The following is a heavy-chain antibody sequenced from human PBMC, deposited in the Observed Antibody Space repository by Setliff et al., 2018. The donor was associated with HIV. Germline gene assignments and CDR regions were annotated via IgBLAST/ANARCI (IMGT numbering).Heavy chain of an antibody. CDR3: ARQLSNSLDH. V-gene: IGHV1-2*02. D-gene: IGHD6-6*01. CDR2: ISPQNGDR. CDR1: GYIFTDYF. Sequence: ASVKVSCKASGYIFTDYFIHWVRQAPGQGLEWMGWISPQNGDRKIPQGFRDRVTMTSDTSISTAYMELTGLTSYDTAVYFCARQLSNSLDHWGQGTPVTVSS. J-gene: IGHJ4*02.